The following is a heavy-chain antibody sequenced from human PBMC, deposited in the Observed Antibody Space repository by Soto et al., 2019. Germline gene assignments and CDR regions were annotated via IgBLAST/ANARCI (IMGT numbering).Heavy chain of an antibody. D-gene: IGHD3-22*01. V-gene: IGHV3-9*01. Sequence: SLKISCAASGFTFDDYAMHWVRQAPGKCLEWVSVISWNSGSIGYADSVKGRFTISRDNAKNSLYLQMNSLRAEDTALYYCAKAAASSGYYFGYWGQGTLVTVSS. CDR3: AKAAASSGYYFGY. J-gene: IGHJ4*02. CDR2: ISWNSGSI. CDR1: GFTFDDYA.